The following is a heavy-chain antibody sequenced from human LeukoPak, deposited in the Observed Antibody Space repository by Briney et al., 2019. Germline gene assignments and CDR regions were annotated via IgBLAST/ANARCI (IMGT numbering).Heavy chain of an antibody. Sequence: GGSLRLSCTASGFTFSRYEMNWVRQAPGKGLEWVSYICSNSSTIYYAVSVQGRISIYRYNAKNSLYMQMKSVRAEDTAVYCCARDVIAAAGTMGDAFDIWGQGTMVTVSS. CDR2: ICSNSSTI. CDR3: ARDVIAAAGTMGDAFDI. D-gene: IGHD6-13*01. V-gene: IGHV3-48*03. CDR1: GFTFSRYE. J-gene: IGHJ3*02.